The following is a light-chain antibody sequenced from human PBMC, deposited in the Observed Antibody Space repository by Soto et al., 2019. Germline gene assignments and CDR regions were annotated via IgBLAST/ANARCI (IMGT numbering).Light chain of an antibody. V-gene: IGLV2-14*01. J-gene: IGLJ1*01. CDR3: RSYTSISLRV. CDR1: SSDVGSYNY. CDR2: DVT. Sequence: QSVLTQPASVSGSPGQSITISCTGTSSDVGSYNYVSWYQQHPGKAPKLMIYDVTNRPSGVSNRFSGSKSGNTASLTISGLQAEDEAVYYCRSYTSISLRVFGTGTMVTVL.